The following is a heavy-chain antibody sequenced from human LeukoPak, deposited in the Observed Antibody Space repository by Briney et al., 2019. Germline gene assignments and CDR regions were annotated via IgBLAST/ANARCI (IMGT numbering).Heavy chain of an antibody. V-gene: IGHV3-20*04. D-gene: IGHD4-11*01. Sequence: GGSLRLSCAASGFTFDDYGMSWVRQAPGKGLEWVSGINWNGGSTSYADSVKGRFTISRDNAKNTLYLQMNSLRAEDTAVYYCARDRLAAFDIWGQGTMVTVSS. CDR2: INWNGGST. CDR1: GFTFDDYG. J-gene: IGHJ3*02. CDR3: ARDRLAAFDI.